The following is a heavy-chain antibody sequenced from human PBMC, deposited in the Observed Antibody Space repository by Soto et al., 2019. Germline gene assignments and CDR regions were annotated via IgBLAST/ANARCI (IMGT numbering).Heavy chain of an antibody. CDR2: VYYTGRT. CDR3: ARVRAPDLSLGY. Sequence: SETLSLTCTVSYGSVSSYYGNWIRQPPGKGLEWVGYVYYTGRTNYNPPLKSRVTIAGDTSKNQLSLNLKSVTAAVNSVYYCARVRAPDLSLGYWGQGTLVTVSS. V-gene: IGHV4-59*02. J-gene: IGHJ4*02. D-gene: IGHD3-16*01. CDR1: YGSVSSYY.